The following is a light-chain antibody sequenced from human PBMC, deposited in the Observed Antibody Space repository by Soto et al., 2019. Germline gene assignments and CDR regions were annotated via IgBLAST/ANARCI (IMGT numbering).Light chain of an antibody. CDR1: QSVSSN. V-gene: IGKV3D-15*01. J-gene: IGKJ1*01. Sequence: EIVMTQSPATLSVSPGERATLSCRASQSVSSNLAWYQQKPGQAPRLLIYGASGRATGIPDRFSGSGSGTEFTLTISSLQSEDFAVYYCQQYNTWPRTFGQGTKVDIK. CDR2: GAS. CDR3: QQYNTWPRT.